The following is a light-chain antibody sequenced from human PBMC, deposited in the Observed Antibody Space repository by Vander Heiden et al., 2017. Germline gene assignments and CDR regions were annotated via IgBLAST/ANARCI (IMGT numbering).Light chain of an antibody. CDR2: VNSDGSH. V-gene: IGLV4-69*01. CDR3: QTWGSGIVV. J-gene: IGLJ2*01. Sequence: QLVVTQSPSASASLGASVKLTCTLNSRHDNYAIAWHQQQPEKGPRYLMKVNSDGSHSKGDGIPERFSGSSSGAERYLIISSLQSEDEADYYCQTWGSGIVVFGGGTKLTVL. CDR1: SRHDNYA.